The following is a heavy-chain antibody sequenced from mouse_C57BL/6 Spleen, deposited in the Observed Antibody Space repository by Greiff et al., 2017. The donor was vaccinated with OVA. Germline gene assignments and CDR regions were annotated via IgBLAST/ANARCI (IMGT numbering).Heavy chain of an antibody. CDR3: ARAISVRGFDY. Sequence: QVQLQQPGTELVKPGASVKLSCKASGYTFTSYWMHWVKQRPGHGLEWIGNINPSNGGTNYNEKFKSKATLTVDKSSSTAYMQLSSLTSVDAAVDYCARAISVRGFDYWGQGTTLTVSS. J-gene: IGHJ2*01. V-gene: IGHV1-53*01. CDR2: INPSNGGT. CDR1: GYTFTSYW.